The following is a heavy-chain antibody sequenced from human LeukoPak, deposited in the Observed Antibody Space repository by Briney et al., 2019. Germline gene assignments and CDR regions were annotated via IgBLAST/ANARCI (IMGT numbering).Heavy chain of an antibody. CDR2: IYYSGST. V-gene: IGHV4-59*01. J-gene: IGHJ6*03. CDR1: VDPISSYY. CDR3: ARVGRAAAGPRGYYYYNMDV. D-gene: IGHD6-13*01. Sequence: SETLSLTCTVSVDPISSYYWSWIRQPPGKGLEWIGYIYYSGSTNYNPSLKSRVTISVDTSKNQFSLKLSSVTAADTAVYYCARVGRAAAGPRGYYYYNMDVWGKGTTVTISS.